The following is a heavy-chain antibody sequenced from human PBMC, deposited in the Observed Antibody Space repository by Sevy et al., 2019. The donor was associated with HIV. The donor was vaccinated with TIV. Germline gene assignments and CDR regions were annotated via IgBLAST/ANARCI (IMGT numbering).Heavy chain of an antibody. V-gene: IGHV3-7*01. CDR2: IKQDGSEK. CDR1: GFGFSSYW. D-gene: IGHD3-22*01. CDR3: ARDRRTYYYDNSGYADY. Sequence: GGSLRLSCAASGFGFSSYWMSWVRQAPGKGLEWVANIKQDGSEKNYVDSVKGRFTISRDNAKNSLFLEMNSPRAEDTAVYFCARDRRTYYYDNSGYADYWGQGTLVTVSS. J-gene: IGHJ4*02.